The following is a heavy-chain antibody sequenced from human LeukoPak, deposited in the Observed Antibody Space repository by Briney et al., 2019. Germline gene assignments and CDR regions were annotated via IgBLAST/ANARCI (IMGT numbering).Heavy chain of an antibody. CDR1: GFTFSSYW. CDR3: ARDQGSSWYKADGFNI. V-gene: IGHV3-7*01. Sequence: GGSLRLSCAASGFTFSSYWMTWVRQAPGKGLEWVANIEQDGSEKNYVDSVKGRFTISRDNAKNSLCLQMISLRAEDTAVYYCARDQGSSWYKADGFNIWGQGTMVTVSS. D-gene: IGHD6-13*01. CDR2: IEQDGSEK. J-gene: IGHJ3*02.